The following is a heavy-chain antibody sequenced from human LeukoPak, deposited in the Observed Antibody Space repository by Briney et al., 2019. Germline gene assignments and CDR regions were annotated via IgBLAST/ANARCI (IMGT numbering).Heavy chain of an antibody. Sequence: ASVKVSCKASGYTFTGYYMHWVRQAPGQGLEWMGIINPSGGSTSYAQKFQGRVTMTRDMSTSTVYMELSSLRSEDTAVYYCAKDRRYCSSTSCSYYFDYWGQGTLVTVSS. CDR3: AKDRRYCSSTSCSYYFDY. CDR1: GYTFTGYY. CDR2: INPSGGST. V-gene: IGHV1-46*01. D-gene: IGHD2-2*01. J-gene: IGHJ4*02.